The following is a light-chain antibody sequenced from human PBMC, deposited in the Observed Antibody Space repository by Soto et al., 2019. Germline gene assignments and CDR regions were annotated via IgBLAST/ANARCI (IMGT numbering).Light chain of an antibody. Sequence: NFMLTQPHSVSASPGKTVTISCTRSSGSIASNYVQWYQQRPGSSPTTVIYEDNQRPSGVPDRFSGSIDSSSNSASLTISGLKTEDEADYYCQSYDSSNPVVFGGGTKVTVL. CDR3: QSYDSSNPVV. CDR2: EDN. V-gene: IGLV6-57*01. CDR1: SGSIASNY. J-gene: IGLJ2*01.